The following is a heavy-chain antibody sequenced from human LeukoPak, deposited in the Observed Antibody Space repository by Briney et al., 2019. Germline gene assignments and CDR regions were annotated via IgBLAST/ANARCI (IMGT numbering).Heavy chain of an antibody. J-gene: IGHJ6*04. V-gene: IGHV4-30-4*01. CDR3: ARGGVINLLYYYYGMDV. CDR1: GGSISSGDYY. Sequence: SQTLSLTCTVSGGSISSGDYYWSWIRQPPGKGLEWIGYIYYSGSTYYNPSLKSRVTISVDTSKNQFYLKLSSVTAADTAVYYCARGGVINLLYYYYGMDVWGKGTTVTVSS. CDR2: IYYSGST. D-gene: IGHD3-10*01.